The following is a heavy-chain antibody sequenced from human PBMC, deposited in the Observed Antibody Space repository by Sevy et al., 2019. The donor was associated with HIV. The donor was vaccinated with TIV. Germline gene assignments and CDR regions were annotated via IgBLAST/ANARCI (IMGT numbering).Heavy chain of an antibody. Sequence: GGSLRLSCAFSEITFTNAWMSWVRPAPGKGLEWVGRIKMKADGGTTDYAAPVKGRFTISRDDSENTVYLQMNSLKSVDTAVYYCTTSPDYWGQGTLVTVSS. CDR1: EITFTNAW. CDR2: IKMKADGGTT. J-gene: IGHJ4*02. CDR3: TTSPDY. V-gene: IGHV3-15*01.